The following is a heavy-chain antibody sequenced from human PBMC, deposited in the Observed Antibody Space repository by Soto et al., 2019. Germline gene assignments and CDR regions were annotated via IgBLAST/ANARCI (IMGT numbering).Heavy chain of an antibody. V-gene: IGHV4-34*01. CDR2: INHSGST. Sequence: SETLSLTCAVYGGSFSGYYWSWIRQPPGKGLEWIGEINHSGSTNYNPSLKSRVTISVDTSKNQFSLKLSSVTAADTAVYYCARGPRQWLVQGVFDYWGQGTLVTVSS. J-gene: IGHJ4*02. CDR1: GGSFSGYY. D-gene: IGHD6-19*01. CDR3: ARGPRQWLVQGVFDY.